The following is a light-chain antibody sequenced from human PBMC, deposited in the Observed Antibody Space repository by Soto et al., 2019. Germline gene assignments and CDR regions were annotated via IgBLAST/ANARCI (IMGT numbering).Light chain of an antibody. CDR2: EFD. J-gene: IGLJ1*01. CDR1: SSNVGSYKL. CDR3: WSSGGSSTYV. Sequence: QSVLTQPASVSGSPGQSLTISCTETSSNVGSYKLVSWYQQHPGKAPKLMIFEFDKRPSGVSNRFSGSKSGNTASLTISGLKVEDEADYYCWSSGGSSTYVFGTGTKVTVL. V-gene: IGLV2-23*02.